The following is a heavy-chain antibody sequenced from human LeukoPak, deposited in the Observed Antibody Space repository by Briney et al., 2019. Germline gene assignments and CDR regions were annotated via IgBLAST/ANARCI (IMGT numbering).Heavy chain of an antibody. Sequence: GGSLRLSCEASGFTFSRYAMSWVRQAPGKGVEGVSRICGSGGSTYYAGCVKGRLTISRDNSKNTLYLQMNSLRADDTAVYYCAKDRGSPVVVTAFDYWGQGTLVTVSS. V-gene: IGHV3-23*01. CDR1: GFTFSRYA. D-gene: IGHD2-21*02. J-gene: IGHJ4*02. CDR3: AKDRGSPVVVTAFDY. CDR2: ICGSGGST.